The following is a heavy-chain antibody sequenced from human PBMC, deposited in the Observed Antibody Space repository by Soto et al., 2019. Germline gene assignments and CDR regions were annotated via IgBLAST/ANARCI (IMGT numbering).Heavy chain of an antibody. V-gene: IGHV5-10-1*01. Sequence: XESLKLSWQCSAYSFTSYWISWVLQMPGKGLEWMGRIDPSDSYTNYSPSFQGHVTISADKSISTAYLQWSSLKASDTAMYYCARQLPMVPGVIEDAFDIWGQGTMVTVPS. CDR3: ARQLPMVPGVIEDAFDI. CDR2: IDPSDSYT. CDR1: AYSFTSYW. D-gene: IGHD3-10*01. J-gene: IGHJ3*02.